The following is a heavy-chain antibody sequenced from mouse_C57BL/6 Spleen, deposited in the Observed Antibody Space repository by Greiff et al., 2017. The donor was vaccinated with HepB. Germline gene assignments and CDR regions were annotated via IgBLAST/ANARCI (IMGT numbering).Heavy chain of an antibody. CDR1: GYTFTSYW. Sequence: VQLQQPGAELVKPGASVKLSCKASGYTFTSYWMHWVKQRPGQGLEWIGMINPNSGSTNYNEKFKSKATLTVNKSSSTAYMQLSSLTSEDSAVYYCAKDYGSLDYWGQGTTLTVSS. J-gene: IGHJ2*01. CDR2: INPNSGST. CDR3: AKDYGSLDY. D-gene: IGHD1-1*01. V-gene: IGHV1-64*01.